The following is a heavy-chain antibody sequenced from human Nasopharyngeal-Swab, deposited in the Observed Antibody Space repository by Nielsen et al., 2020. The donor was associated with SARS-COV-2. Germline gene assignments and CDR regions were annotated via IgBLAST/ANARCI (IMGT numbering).Heavy chain of an antibody. D-gene: IGHD3-22*01. V-gene: IGHV4-30-4*01. CDR2: IYYSGST. CDR3: VRDVYDSSGGYYFDY. CDR1: GGSIDSGDSY. J-gene: IGHJ4*02. Sequence: LRLSCTVSGGSIDSGDSYWSWVRQPPGKGLEWIGHIYYSGSTSYNPSFKSRLTISVDTSKIQFSLNLNSVTAADTAVYFCVRDVYDSSGGYYFDYWGQGALVTVSS.